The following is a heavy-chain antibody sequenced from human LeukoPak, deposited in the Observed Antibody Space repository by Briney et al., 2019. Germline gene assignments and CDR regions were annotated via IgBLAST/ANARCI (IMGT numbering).Heavy chain of an antibody. CDR3: AREGYCSTTSCYTHFDY. Sequence: GGSLRLSCAASGFTVSSNYMSWVRQAPGKGLEWVSVIYSGGSTYYADSVKGRFTISRDNSKNTLYVQMNSLRAEDTAVYYCAREGYCSTTSCYTHFDYWGQGTLVTVSS. CDR1: GFTVSSNY. D-gene: IGHD2-2*02. V-gene: IGHV3-53*01. CDR2: IYSGGST. J-gene: IGHJ4*02.